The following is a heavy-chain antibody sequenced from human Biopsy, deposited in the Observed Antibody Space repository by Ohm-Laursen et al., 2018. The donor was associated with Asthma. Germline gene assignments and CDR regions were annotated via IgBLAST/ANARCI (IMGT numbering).Heavy chain of an antibody. V-gene: IGHV1-18*01. Sequence: ASVKVSCKTSGYTFNSAGIAWVRQAPGQGLEWMGWISVYNGNTKVAQKLQDRVTMITDTSTSTTYMELRSLRSDDTAVYFCARAVDYSHYYGIDVWGQGTTVTVS. CDR2: ISVYNGNT. D-gene: IGHD3-10*01. CDR3: ARAVDYSHYYGIDV. J-gene: IGHJ6*02. CDR1: GYTFNSAG.